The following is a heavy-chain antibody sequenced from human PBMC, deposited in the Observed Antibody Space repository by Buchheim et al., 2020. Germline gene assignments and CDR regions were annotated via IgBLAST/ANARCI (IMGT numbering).Heavy chain of an antibody. V-gene: IGHV4-39*01. CDR3: ARHPRADYYYYGMDV. CDR2: IYYSGST. Sequence: QLQLQESGPGLVKPSETLSLTCTVSGGSISSSSYYWGWIRQPPGKGLEWIGSIYYSGSTYYNPSLKSRVTISVDTSKNQFSLKLSSVTAADTAVYYCARHPRADYYYYGMDVWGQGTT. CDR1: GGSISSSSYY. J-gene: IGHJ6*02. D-gene: IGHD1-26*01.